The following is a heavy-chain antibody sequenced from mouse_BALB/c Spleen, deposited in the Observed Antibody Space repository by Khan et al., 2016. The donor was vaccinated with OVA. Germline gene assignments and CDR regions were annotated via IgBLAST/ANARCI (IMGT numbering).Heavy chain of an antibody. CDR3: ARSNDYGSSLDAMDY. J-gene: IGHJ4*01. Sequence: DLVKPGASVKLSCKASGYTFTSYWINWIKQRPGQGLEWIGRIAPGSGSTSFNEMFKAKATLTVDTSSNTAYIHLSSLSSEGSADYFCARSNDYGSSLDAMDYWGQGTSVTVSS. CDR2: IAPGSGST. D-gene: IGHD1-1*01. CDR1: GYTFTSYW. V-gene: IGHV1S41*01.